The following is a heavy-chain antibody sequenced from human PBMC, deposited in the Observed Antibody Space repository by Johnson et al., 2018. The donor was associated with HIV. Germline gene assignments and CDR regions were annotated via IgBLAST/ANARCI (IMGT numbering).Heavy chain of an antibody. D-gene: IGHD1-26*01. J-gene: IGHJ3*02. CDR3: ARVSYSGTYWAFDI. Sequence: VQLVESGGGVVRPGESLRLSCAASGFTFHDNGMTWVRQVSGKGLEWVSSINWNGGNTGYADSVKGRFTISRDNDENSLHLQMNSLRAEDTAWYYCARVSYSGTYWAFDIWGQGIMVTVSS. CDR2: INWNGGNT. CDR1: GFTFHDNG. V-gene: IGHV3-20*04.